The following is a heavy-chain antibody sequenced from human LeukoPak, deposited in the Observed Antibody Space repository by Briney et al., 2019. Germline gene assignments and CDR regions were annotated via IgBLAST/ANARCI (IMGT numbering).Heavy chain of an antibody. J-gene: IGHJ2*01. CDR2: ISYDGSNK. CDR1: GFTFSSYG. CDR3: AKASSSWSRGRYFDL. Sequence: GRSLRLSCAASGFTFSSYGMHWVRQAPGKGLEWVAVISYDGSNKYYADSVKGRFTISRDNSKNTLYLQMNSLRAEDTAVYYCAKASSSWSRGRYFDLWGRGTLVTVSS. D-gene: IGHD6-13*01. V-gene: IGHV3-30*18.